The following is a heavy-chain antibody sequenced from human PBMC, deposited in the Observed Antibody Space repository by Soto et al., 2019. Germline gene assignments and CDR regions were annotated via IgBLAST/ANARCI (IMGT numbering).Heavy chain of an antibody. V-gene: IGHV3-30-3*01. J-gene: IGHJ6*02. Sequence: GGSLRLSCAASGFTFSSYAMHWVRQAPGKGLERVAVISYDGSNKYYADSVKGRFTISRDNSKNTLYLQMNSLRAEDTAVYYCARGGMYCSSTSCYTVWYYYYGMDVWGQGTTVTVSS. D-gene: IGHD2-2*02. CDR2: ISYDGSNK. CDR1: GFTFSSYA. CDR3: ARGGMYCSSTSCYTVWYYYYGMDV.